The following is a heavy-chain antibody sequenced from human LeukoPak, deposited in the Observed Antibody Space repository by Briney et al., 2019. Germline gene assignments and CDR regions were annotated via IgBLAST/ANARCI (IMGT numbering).Heavy chain of an antibody. CDR1: GFTFSSYG. J-gene: IGHJ6*03. V-gene: IGHV3-30*18. D-gene: IGHD6-6*01. CDR3: AKVKGVAARPTYYYYYYMDV. Sequence: GGSLRLSCAASGFTFSSYGMHWVRQAPGKGLEWVAVISYDGSNKYYADSVKGRFTISRDNSKNTLYLQMNSLRAEDTAVYYCAKVKGVAARPTYYYYYYMDVWGKGTTVTISS. CDR2: ISYDGSNK.